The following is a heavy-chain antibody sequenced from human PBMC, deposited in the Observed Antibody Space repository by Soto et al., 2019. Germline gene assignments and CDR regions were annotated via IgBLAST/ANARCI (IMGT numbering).Heavy chain of an antibody. J-gene: IGHJ6*02. Sequence: SVNVSCKASGGTFSSYAISWVRQAPGQGLEWMGGIIPIFGTANYAQKFQGRVTITADESTSTAYMELSSPRSEDTAVYYCARDYPLVLALTTTTVVYGMDVWG. CDR1: GGTFSSYA. CDR2: IIPIFGTA. CDR3: ARDYPLVLALTTTTVVYGMDV. D-gene: IGHD4-17*01. V-gene: IGHV1-69*13.